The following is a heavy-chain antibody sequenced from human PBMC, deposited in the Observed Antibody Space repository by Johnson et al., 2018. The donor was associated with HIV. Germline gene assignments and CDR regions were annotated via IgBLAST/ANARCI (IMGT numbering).Heavy chain of an antibody. Sequence: VQLVESGGGVVQPGRSLRLSCAASGFTFSSYAMHWVRQAPGKGLEWVSVIYSDGTTYYADSLKGRFTISRDKSKNTLFLQMGRLRAEDTAVYYCARGGHCGGDCAGAKQALDIWGQGTRVTVSS. D-gene: IGHD2-21*01. CDR3: ARGGHCGGDCAGAKQALDI. CDR2: IYSDGTT. J-gene: IGHJ3*02. V-gene: IGHV3-NL1*01. CDR1: GFTFSSYA.